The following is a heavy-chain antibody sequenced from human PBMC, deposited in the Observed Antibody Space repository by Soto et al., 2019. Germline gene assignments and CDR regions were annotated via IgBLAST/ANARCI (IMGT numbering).Heavy chain of an antibody. CDR2: IWDDGNQK. J-gene: IGHJ3*02. V-gene: IGHV3-33*01. D-gene: IGHD3-16*01. CDR3: VRGGKTAGAFDI. Sequence: VAVIWDDGNQKYYVDSVKGRFTISRDNSENTMFLQMKSLTAEDTAVYYCVRGGKTAGAFDIWGQGTMVTVSS.